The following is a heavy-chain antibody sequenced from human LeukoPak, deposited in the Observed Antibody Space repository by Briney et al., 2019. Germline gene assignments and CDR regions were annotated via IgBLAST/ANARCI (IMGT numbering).Heavy chain of an antibody. D-gene: IGHD4-17*01. J-gene: IGHJ4*02. V-gene: IGHV4-34*01. CDR3: AREMGTAVTDYFDY. CDR1: GGSITGYY. Sequence: SETLSLTCAVYGGSITGYYWSWIRQPPGKGLEWIGEINHSGSTNYNPSLKSRVTISVDTSKNQFSLKLSSVTAADTAVYYCAREMGTAVTDYFDYWGQGTLVTVSS. CDR2: INHSGST.